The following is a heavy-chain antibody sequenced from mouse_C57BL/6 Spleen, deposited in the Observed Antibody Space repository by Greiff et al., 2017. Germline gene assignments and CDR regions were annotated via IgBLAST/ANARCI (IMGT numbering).Heavy chain of an antibody. J-gene: IGHJ3*01. CDR1: GFTFSDYG. CDR3: ARRGDDGSFAY. D-gene: IGHD2-3*01. Sequence: EVQLVESGGGLVKPGGSLKLSCAASGFTFSDYGMHWVRQAPEKGLEWVAYISSGSSTIYYADTVKGRFTISRDNAKNTLYLQMSRLKSEDTAMYYCARRGDDGSFAYWGQGTLVTVSA. V-gene: IGHV5-17*03. CDR2: ISSGSSTI.